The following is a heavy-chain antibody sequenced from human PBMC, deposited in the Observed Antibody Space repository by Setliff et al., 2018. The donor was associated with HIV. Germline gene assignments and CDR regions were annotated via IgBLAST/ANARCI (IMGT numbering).Heavy chain of an antibody. Sequence: SETLSLTCTVSGGSIRNSYWNWIRQPPGKGLEWIGYIYTSGSTNYNPSLEGRVTISVDTSKNQVSPKLTSVTAADTAVYYCVRVDPPYSYGGWFDPWGQGTLVTVSS. CDR2: IYTSGST. CDR1: GGSIRNSY. D-gene: IGHD5-18*01. J-gene: IGHJ5*02. V-gene: IGHV4-4*09. CDR3: VRVDPPYSYGGWFDP.